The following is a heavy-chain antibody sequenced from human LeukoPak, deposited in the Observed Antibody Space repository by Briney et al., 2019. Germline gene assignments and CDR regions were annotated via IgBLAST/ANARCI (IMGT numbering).Heavy chain of an antibody. CDR2: IKSKSDGGTT. CDR1: GITVNNAW. V-gene: IGHV3-15*07. CDR3: AREDYYFDY. Sequence: GGSLRLSCAVSGITVNNAWMNWVRQAPGKGLEWVGRIKSKSDGGTTDYAAPVKGRFTISRDNSKNTLYLQMNSLRAEDTAVYYCAREDYYFDYRGQGTLVTVSS. J-gene: IGHJ4*02. D-gene: IGHD3/OR15-3a*01.